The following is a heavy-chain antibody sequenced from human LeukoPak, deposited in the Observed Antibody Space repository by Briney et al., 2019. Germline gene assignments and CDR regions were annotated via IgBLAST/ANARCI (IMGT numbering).Heavy chain of an antibody. CDR3: ARATNYGAYDV. D-gene: IGHD4-17*01. CDR1: RFTFSSYA. CDR2: ISTNGGST. J-gene: IGHJ4*02. V-gene: IGHV3-64*02. Sequence: GGSLRLSCAASRFTFSSYAMHWVRQAPGKGLEYVSAISTNGGSTYYADSVKGRFIISRDNSKNTLYLQMGSLRAEDVAVYYCARATNYGAYDVWGQGTLVTVSS.